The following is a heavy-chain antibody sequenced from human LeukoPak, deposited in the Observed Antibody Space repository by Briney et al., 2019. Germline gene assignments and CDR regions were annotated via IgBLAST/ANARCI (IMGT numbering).Heavy chain of an antibody. J-gene: IGHJ5*02. CDR2: INYSGTT. D-gene: IGHD4-17*01. CDR1: GGSISSYY. Sequence: SETLSLTCTVSGGSISSYYWNWIRQPPGKGREWIGYINYSGTTNYNPSLKSRLTISVDTSKNQFSLKMSSVTAADTAVYCCAREGMTTGVLDTWGQGTLVTVSS. CDR3: AREGMTTGVLDT. V-gene: IGHV4-59*01.